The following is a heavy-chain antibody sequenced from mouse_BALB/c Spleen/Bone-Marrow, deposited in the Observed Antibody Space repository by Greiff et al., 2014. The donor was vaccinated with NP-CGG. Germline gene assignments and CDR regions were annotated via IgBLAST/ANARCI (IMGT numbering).Heavy chain of an antibody. CDR1: GYTFTTYW. CDR2: INPSNGRT. V-gene: IGHV1S81*02. D-gene: IGHD2-1*01. J-gene: IGHJ3*01. CDR3: ARGDGKYAFAY. Sequence: QVQLQQSGAELVKPGASVKLSCKASGYTFTTYWMQWVKQRPGQGLEWIGEINPSNGRTNYNEKFKRKATLTVDKSSSTAYMQLSSLTSEDSAAYYCARGDGKYAFAYWGQGTLVTVSA.